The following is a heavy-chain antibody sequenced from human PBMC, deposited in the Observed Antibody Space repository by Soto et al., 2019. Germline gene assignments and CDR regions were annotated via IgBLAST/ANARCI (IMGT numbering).Heavy chain of an antibody. V-gene: IGHV4-34*01. CDR2: INHSGST. CDR3: AREFLYYDYVWGSYRLAQIDY. J-gene: IGHJ4*02. Sequence: SETLSLTCAVYGGSFSGYYWSWIRQPPGKGLEWVGEINHSGSTNYNPSLKSRVTISVDTSKNQFSLKLSPVTAADTAVYYCAREFLYYDYVWGSYRLAQIDYWGQGTLVTVSS. D-gene: IGHD3-16*02. CDR1: GGSFSGYY.